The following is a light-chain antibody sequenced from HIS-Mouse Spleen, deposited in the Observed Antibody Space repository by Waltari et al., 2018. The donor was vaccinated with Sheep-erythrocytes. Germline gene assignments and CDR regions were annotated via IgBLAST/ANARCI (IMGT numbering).Light chain of an antibody. Sequence: AIQLTQSPASLSSSVGHRVTITCRAKQGISMALAWYQQKQGKVPNLLIYDASSLESGVRSRFSGSGTGQDFTLTISSLQPEDFATYYCQQFNSYVYTFGQGTKLEIK. CDR1: QGISMA. J-gene: IGKJ2*01. V-gene: IGKV1-13*02. CDR2: DAS. CDR3: QQFNSYVYT.